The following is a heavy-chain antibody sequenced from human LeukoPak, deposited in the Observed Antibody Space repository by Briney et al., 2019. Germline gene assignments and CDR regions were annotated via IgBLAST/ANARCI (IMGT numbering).Heavy chain of an antibody. Sequence: SETLSLTCTVSGGSISSYYWSWIRQPPGKGLEWIGNIYYSGTTYYNPSLKSRVTISVDTSKNQFSLKLSSVTAADTAVYYCARPQRSGHLDLWGQGTLVIVSS. CDR2: IYYSGTT. D-gene: IGHD3-3*01. V-gene: IGHV4-59*04. J-gene: IGHJ5*02. CDR3: ARPQRSGHLDL. CDR1: GGSISSYY.